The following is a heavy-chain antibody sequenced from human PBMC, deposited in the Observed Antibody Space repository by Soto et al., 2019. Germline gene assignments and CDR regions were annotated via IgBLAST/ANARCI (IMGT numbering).Heavy chain of an antibody. CDR3: ASHYDYIWGSYPNEYFQH. D-gene: IGHD3-16*01. CDR2: ISSSSSTI. CDR1: GFTFSSYS. Sequence: GGSLRLSCAASGFTFSSYSMNWVRQAPGKGLEWVSYISSSSSTIYYADSVKGRFTISRDNAKNSLYLQMNSLRAEDTAVYYCASHYDYIWGSYPNEYFQHWGQGTLVTVSS. J-gene: IGHJ1*01. V-gene: IGHV3-48*01.